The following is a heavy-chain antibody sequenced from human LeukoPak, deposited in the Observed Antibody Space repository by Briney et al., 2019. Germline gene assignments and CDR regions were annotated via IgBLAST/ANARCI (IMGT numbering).Heavy chain of an antibody. V-gene: IGHV1-69*13. CDR2: IIPIFGTA. Sequence: ASVKVSCKASGGTFSSYAISWVRQAPGQGLEWMGGIIPIFGTANYAQKFQGRVTITADESTSTAYMALSSLRSEDTAVYYCARAVPEQELVRGAFDYWGQGILVTVSS. J-gene: IGHJ4*02. D-gene: IGHD6-13*01. CDR1: GGTFSSYA. CDR3: ARAVPEQELVRGAFDY.